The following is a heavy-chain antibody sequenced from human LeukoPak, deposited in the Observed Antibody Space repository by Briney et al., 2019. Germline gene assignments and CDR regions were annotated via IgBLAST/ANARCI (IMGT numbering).Heavy chain of an antibody. CDR2: IYYSGST. CDR1: GGSISSYY. D-gene: IGHD6-13*01. J-gene: IGHJ5*02. CDR3: ARSRAAAGTGWFDP. Sequence: PSETLSLTCTVSGGSISSYYWSWLRQPPGKGLEWIGYIYYSGSTNYNPSLKSRVTISVDTSKNQFSLKLSSVTAADTAVYYCARSRAAAGTGWFDPWGQGTLVTVSS. V-gene: IGHV4-59*08.